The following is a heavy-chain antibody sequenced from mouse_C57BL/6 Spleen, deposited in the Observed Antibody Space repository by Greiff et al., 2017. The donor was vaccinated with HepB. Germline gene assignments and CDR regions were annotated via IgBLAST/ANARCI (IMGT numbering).Heavy chain of an antibody. CDR1: GFTFSDYG. CDR2: ISSGSSTI. J-gene: IGHJ3*01. V-gene: IGHV5-17*01. Sequence: EVQGVESGGGLVKPGGSLKLSCAASGFTFSDYGMPWVRQAPEKGLEWVAYISSGSSTIYYADTVKGRFTISRDNAKNTLFLQMTSLRSEDTAMYYCARNLYDYTCFAYWGQGTLVTVSA. CDR3: ARNLYDYTCFAY. D-gene: IGHD2-4*01.